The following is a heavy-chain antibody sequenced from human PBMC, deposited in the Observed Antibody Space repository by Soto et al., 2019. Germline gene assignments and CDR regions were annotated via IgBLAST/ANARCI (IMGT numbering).Heavy chain of an antibody. CDR1: GGTFSSYA. J-gene: IGHJ2*01. V-gene: IGHV1-69*01. Sequence: QVQLVQSGAEVKKPGSSVKDSCKASGGTFSSYAISWVRQAPGQGLEWMGGIIPIFGTANYAQKFQGRVTITADESTSTAYMELSSLRSEDTAVYYCARASYCGGDCYSRYFDLWGRGTLVTVSS. CDR2: IIPIFGTA. D-gene: IGHD2-21*02. CDR3: ARASYCGGDCYSRYFDL.